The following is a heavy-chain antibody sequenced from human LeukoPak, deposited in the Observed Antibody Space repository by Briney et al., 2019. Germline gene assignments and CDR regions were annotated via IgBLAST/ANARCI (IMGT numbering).Heavy chain of an antibody. V-gene: IGHV4-39*02. J-gene: IGHJ4*02. Sequence: PSETLSLTCTVSGDSISSSNCYWGWIRQPPGKGLEWIGSIYFSGGTYYNASLKSRVTISVDTSKNQFSLNLSSVTAADTAVYYCARDQGGVGYWGQGTLVTVSS. D-gene: IGHD3-16*01. CDR3: ARDQGGVGY. CDR1: GDSISSSNCY. CDR2: IYFSGGT.